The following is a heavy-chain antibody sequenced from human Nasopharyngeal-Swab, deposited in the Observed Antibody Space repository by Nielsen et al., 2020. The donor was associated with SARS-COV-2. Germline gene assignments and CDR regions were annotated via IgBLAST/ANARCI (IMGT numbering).Heavy chain of an antibody. V-gene: IGHV1-18*01. CDR3: ARERRGGYHDAFDI. CDR1: GYTFTDYG. CDR2: LSAYNGNT. D-gene: IGHD2-15*01. J-gene: IGHJ3*02. Sequence: ASVKVSCKASGYTFTDYGISWVRQAPGQGLEWMGWLSAYNGNTNYAQRVQGRVTMTTDTSTSTAYMELRSLRSADTAVYYCARERRGGYHDAFDIWGQGTMVTVSS.